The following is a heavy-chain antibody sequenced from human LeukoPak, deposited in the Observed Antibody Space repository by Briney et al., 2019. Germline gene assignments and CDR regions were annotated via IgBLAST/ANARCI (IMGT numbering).Heavy chain of an antibody. CDR1: GFTFSSFE. CDR3: ARDHAGGCSGDNCYLTPFDY. D-gene: IGHD2-15*01. CDR2: ISSSDSTT. Sequence: GGSLRLSCAASGFTFSSFEMNWVRQAPGKGLEWVSYISSSDSTTYYADSVKGRFTISRDNAKNSLYLQMNSLRVEDTAVYYCARDHAGGCSGDNCYLTPFDYWGQGTLVTVSS. V-gene: IGHV3-48*03. J-gene: IGHJ4*02.